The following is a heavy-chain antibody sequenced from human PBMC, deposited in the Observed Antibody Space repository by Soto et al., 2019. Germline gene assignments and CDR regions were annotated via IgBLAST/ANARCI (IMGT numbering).Heavy chain of an antibody. V-gene: IGHV4-4*02. CDR1: SGSITSSLW. CDR3: ARNRYGGYDFDS. D-gene: IGHD5-12*01. Sequence: QVQLQESGPGLVEPSGTLSLTCTVSSGSITSSLWWSWVRQSPGKGLEWIGEVAQSGYIRSIPSLKSRLTISLDKSTNPFSLRLTSVTAADTAVYYCARNRYGGYDFDSWGQGSLVTVSS. J-gene: IGHJ4*02. CDR2: VAQSGYI.